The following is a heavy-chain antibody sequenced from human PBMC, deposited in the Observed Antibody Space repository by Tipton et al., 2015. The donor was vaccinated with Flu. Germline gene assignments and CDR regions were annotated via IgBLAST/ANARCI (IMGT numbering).Heavy chain of an antibody. CDR2: IRYDGSDK. Sequence: GSLRLSCAASGFTFSSYDMHWVRQAPGKGLEWLAFIRYDGSDKYYADSVKGRFTISRDNSNNALFLQMNSLRAEDTAVYYCTRKLVEYWGQGTLVTVSS. J-gene: IGHJ4*02. CDR1: GFTFSSYD. V-gene: IGHV3-30*02. D-gene: IGHD2-2*01. CDR3: TRKLVEY.